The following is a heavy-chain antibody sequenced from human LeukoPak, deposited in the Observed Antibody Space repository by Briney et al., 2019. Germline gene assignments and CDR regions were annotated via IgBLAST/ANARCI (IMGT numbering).Heavy chain of an antibody. CDR3: AKDRRMMSAYYGMDV. D-gene: IGHD3-16*01. CDR1: GFTFRNYG. V-gene: IGHV3-30*18. Sequence: GGSLRLSCEASGFTFRNYGVHWVRQAPGKGLEWVAVISYDGGHQYSADSVKGRFTLSRDNSKNTVYLQLNSLRAEDTAVYYCAKDRRMMSAYYGMDVWGQGTPVTVSS. CDR2: ISYDGGHQ. J-gene: IGHJ6*02.